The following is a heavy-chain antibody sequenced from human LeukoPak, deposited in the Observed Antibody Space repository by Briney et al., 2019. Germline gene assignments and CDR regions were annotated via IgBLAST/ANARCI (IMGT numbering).Heavy chain of an antibody. CDR1: GGSFSSYY. V-gene: IGHV4-59*01. J-gene: IGHJ4*02. CDR2: IYYTGST. CDR3: ARDSGYYFDY. Sequence: ASETLSLTCAVYGGSFSSYYWSWIRQPPGKGLEWVGYIYYTGSTKNNPSLKSRVTMSLDTSKNQFSLKLSSVTAADTAVYFCARDSGYYFDYWGQGTLVTVSS. D-gene: IGHD1-26*01.